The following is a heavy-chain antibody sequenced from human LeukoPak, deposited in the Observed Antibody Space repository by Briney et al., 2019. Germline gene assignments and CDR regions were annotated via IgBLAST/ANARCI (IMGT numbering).Heavy chain of an antibody. V-gene: IGHV3-64D*06. CDR2: ISSNGLST. J-gene: IGHJ4*02. CDR1: GFTFSSYA. Sequence: GGSLRLSCSAPGFTFSSYAMHWVRQAPGKGLEYVSAISSNGLSTYYADSVKGRFTISGDNSKNTLYLQMSSLRDEDTAVYYCVKGREAAAGRGFDYWGQGTLVTVSS. CDR3: VKGREAAAGRGFDY. D-gene: IGHD6-13*01.